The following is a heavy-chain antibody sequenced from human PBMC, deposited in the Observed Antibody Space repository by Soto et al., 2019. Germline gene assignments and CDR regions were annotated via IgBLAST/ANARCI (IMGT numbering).Heavy chain of an antibody. CDR2: ISTYSGDT. D-gene: IGHD4-17*01. Sequence: ASVKVSCKTSGYGFRNYGISWVRQAPGQGLEWMGWISTYSGDTDYAQMFQDRITMTTDTSTSTVHMELRSLTLGDTAVYYCARGWDYSDYYGDYWGQ. CDR1: GYGFRNYG. V-gene: IGHV1-18*01. J-gene: IGHJ4*01. CDR3: ARGWDYSDYYGDY.